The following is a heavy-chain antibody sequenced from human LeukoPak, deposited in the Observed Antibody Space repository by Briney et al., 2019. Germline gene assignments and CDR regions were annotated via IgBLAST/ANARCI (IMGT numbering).Heavy chain of an antibody. J-gene: IGHJ3*01. Sequence: LSLTCTVSGGSISSSSYYWGWIRQAPGKGLEWVSYISSSGSSIYYADSVKGRFTISRDNAKNSLYLQMNSLRAEDTAVYYCARDLEGSSYWSAHPFDLWGQGTLVTVSS. CDR1: GGSISSSSYY. D-gene: IGHD2-8*02. CDR3: ARDLEGSSYWSAHPFDL. CDR2: ISSSGSSI. V-gene: IGHV3-11*01.